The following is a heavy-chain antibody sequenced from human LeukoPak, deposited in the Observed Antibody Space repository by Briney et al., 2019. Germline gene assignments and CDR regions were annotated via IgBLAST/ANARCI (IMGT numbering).Heavy chain of an antibody. V-gene: IGHV4-34*01. CDR2: INHSGST. J-gene: IGHJ4*02. CDR3: ARDRSEVYLILSFDY. Sequence: SETLSLTCAVYGESFSGYYWSWIRQPPGKGLEWIGEINHSGSTNYNPSLKSRVTISVDTSKNQFSLKLSSVTAEDTAVYYCARDRSEVYLILSFDYWGQGTLVTVSS. CDR1: GESFSGYY. D-gene: IGHD1-14*01.